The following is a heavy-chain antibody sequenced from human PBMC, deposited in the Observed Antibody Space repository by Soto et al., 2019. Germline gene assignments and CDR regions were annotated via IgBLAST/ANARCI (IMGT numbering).Heavy chain of an antibody. CDR2: INHSGST. D-gene: IGHD3-16*02. CDR3: AIGKISDYVWGSYRYHFDY. J-gene: IGHJ4*02. Sequence: PSETLSLSCAVYGGSFSGYYWSWIRQPPGKGLELIGEINHSGSTNYNPSLKSRVTISVDTSKNQFSLKLSSVTAADTAVYYCAIGKISDYVWGSYRYHFDYWGQGTVDTVSS. CDR1: GGSFSGYY. V-gene: IGHV4-34*01.